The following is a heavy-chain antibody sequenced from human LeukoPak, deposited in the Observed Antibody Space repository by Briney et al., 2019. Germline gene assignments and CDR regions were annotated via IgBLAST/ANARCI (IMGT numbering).Heavy chain of an antibody. D-gene: IGHD2-15*01. CDR2: IYPGDSDT. J-gene: IGHJ4*02. CDR1: GYSFTSYW. CDR3: ARQSVRCSGGSCYWTFDY. V-gene: IGHV5-51*01. Sequence: GESLKISCKGSGYSFTSYWIGWARQMPGKGLEWMGIIYPGDSDTRYSPSFQGQVTISADKSISTAYLQWSSLKASDTAMYYCARQSVRCSGGSCYWTFDYWGQGTLVTVSS.